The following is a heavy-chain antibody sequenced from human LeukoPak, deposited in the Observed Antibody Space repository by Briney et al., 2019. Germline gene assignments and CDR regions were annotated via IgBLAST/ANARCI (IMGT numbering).Heavy chain of an antibody. CDR1: GGSISSYY. D-gene: IGHD3-10*01. V-gene: IGHV4-4*07. J-gene: IGHJ4*02. CDR2: IYTSGST. CDR3: ARESKLGLEVYYGSGSYDY. Sequence: SETLSLTCTVSGGSISSYYWSWIRQPPGKGLEWIGRIYTSGSTNYNPSLKSRVTMSVDTSKNQFSLKLSSVTAADTAVYYCARESKLGLEVYYGSGSYDYWGQGTLVTVSS.